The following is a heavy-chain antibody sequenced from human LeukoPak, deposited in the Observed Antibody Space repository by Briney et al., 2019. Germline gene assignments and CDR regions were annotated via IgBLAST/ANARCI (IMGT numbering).Heavy chain of an antibody. CDR3: ARDAYDFWSGYGSPNWFDP. J-gene: IGHJ5*02. D-gene: IGHD3-3*01. V-gene: IGHV4-4*07. CDR1: GGSISSYY. CDR2: IYTSGST. Sequence: SETLPLTCTVSGGSISSYYWSWIRQPAGKGLEWIGRIYTSGSTNYNPTLKSRVTMSVDTSKNQFSLKLSSVTAADTAVYYCARDAYDFWSGYGSPNWFDPWGQGTLVTVSS.